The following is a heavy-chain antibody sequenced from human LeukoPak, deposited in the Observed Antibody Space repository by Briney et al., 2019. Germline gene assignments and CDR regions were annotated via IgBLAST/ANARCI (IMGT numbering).Heavy chain of an antibody. CDR2: MNPNSGNT. CDR1: RGTFSSYA. J-gene: IGHJ4*02. D-gene: IGHD5-24*01. Sequence: ASVKVSCKASRGTFSSYAINWVRQATGQGLEWMGWMNPNSGNTGYAQKFQGRVTMTRNTSISTAYMELSSLRSEDTAVYYCARDYWGDGYNRYFDYWGQGTLVTVSS. V-gene: IGHV1-8*02. CDR3: ARDYWGDGYNRYFDY.